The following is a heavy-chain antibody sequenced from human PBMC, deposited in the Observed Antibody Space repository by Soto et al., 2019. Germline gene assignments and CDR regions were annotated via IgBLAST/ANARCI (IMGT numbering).Heavy chain of an antibody. J-gene: IGHJ5*02. CDR3: ARVRPRREFDP. Sequence: APVKVSCQASGYIFNSYYGHWVRQVPGQGLEWMGWINPNTGGTNYAQRFEGRVTMARDTSISTAYMELSRLTSDDTAIYFCARVRPRREFDPWCQGPLVTVSS. CDR1: GYIFNSYY. CDR2: INPNTGGT. V-gene: IGHV1-2*02.